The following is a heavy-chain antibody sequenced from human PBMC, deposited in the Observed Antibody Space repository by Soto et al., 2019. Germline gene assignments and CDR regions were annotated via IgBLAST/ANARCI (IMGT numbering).Heavy chain of an antibody. J-gene: IGHJ2*01. V-gene: IGHV3-11*05. D-gene: IGHD6-13*01. CDR2: INSSSSYT. CDR3: ARIITAAGGRRYFDL. CDR1: GFTFSDYY. Sequence: QVQLVESGGGLVKPGGSLRLSCAASGFTFSDYYMSWIRQAPGKGLGWVSYINSSSSYTNYADSVKGRFTISRDNAKNSLYLQMNSLRAEDTAVYYCARIITAAGGRRYFDLWGRGTLVTVSS.